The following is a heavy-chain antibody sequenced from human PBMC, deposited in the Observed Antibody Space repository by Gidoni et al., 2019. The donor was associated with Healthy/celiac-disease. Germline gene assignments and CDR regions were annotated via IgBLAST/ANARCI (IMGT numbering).Heavy chain of an antibody. CDR3: AREGVYCSSTSCYALRGLHYYMDV. CDR1: GGSFSGYY. J-gene: IGHJ6*03. Sequence: QVQLQQWGAGLLQPSETLSLSCAVYGGSFSGYYWSWIGQPPGKGLEWIGEINHSGSTNYNPSLKSRVTISVDTSKNQFSLKLSSVTAADTAVYYCAREGVYCSSTSCYALRGLHYYMDVWGKGTTVTVSS. V-gene: IGHV4-34*01. D-gene: IGHD2-2*01. CDR2: INHSGST.